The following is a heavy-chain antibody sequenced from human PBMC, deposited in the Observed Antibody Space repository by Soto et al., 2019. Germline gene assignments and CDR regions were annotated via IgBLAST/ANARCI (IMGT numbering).Heavy chain of an antibody. CDR1: GYSFTSYW. V-gene: IGHV5-51*01. Sequence: EVQLVQSGAEVKKPGESLKISCKGSGYSFTSYWIGWVRQMPGKGLEWMGIIYPGDSDTRYSPSFQGQVTISADKSIXTAYLQWSSLKASDTAMYYCARTSAAGKNYNGMDVWGQGTTVTVSS. J-gene: IGHJ6*02. CDR2: IYPGDSDT. CDR3: ARTSAAGKNYNGMDV. D-gene: IGHD6-13*01.